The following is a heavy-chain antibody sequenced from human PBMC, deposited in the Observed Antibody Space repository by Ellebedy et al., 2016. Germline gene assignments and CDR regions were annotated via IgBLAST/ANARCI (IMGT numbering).Heavy chain of an antibody. V-gene: IGHV3-23*01. CDR1: GFTVSSYA. Sequence: GESLKISCAASGFTVSSYAMSWVRKAPGKGLEWVSAISGSGGSTYYADSVKGRFTISRDNSKNTLYLQMNSLRAEDTAVYYCAKAGRARYYYYMDVWGKGTTVTVSS. CDR3: AKAGRARYYYYMDV. CDR2: ISGSGGST. J-gene: IGHJ6*03.